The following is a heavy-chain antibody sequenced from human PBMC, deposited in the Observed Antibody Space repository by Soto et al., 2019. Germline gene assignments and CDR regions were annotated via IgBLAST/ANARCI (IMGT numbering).Heavy chain of an antibody. CDR2: IYPADSDT. Sequence: PGESLKISCQVSGYSFTNFWIAWVRQMPGKGLECMGIIYPADSDTRYSPSFQGQVTISADKSISTAYLQWSSLKASDTAMYYCARRPPGGIAAAGGMDVWGQGTTVTVS. J-gene: IGHJ6*02. CDR3: ARRPPGGIAAAGGMDV. V-gene: IGHV5-51*01. CDR1: GYSFTNFW. D-gene: IGHD6-13*01.